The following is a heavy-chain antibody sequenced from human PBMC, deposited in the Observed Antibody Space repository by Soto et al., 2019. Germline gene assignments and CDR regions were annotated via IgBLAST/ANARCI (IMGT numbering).Heavy chain of an antibody. CDR2: IKQDGSDK. Sequence: EVQLVESGGGLVQPGGSLRLSCGASGFNFDNYWMAWVRQAPGKGLEWVANIKQDGSDKNYVDSVKGRFTISRDNAKNSLYLQMNILRADDSVVYSSARDTTGILDYWGQGTLVTVSS. CDR3: ARDTTGILDY. CDR1: GFNFDNYW. V-gene: IGHV3-7*01. D-gene: IGHD1-1*01. J-gene: IGHJ4*02.